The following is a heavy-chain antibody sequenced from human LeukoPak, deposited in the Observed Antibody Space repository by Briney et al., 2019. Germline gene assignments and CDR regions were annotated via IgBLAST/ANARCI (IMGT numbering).Heavy chain of an antibody. CDR3: QKTAYDILTGYYYVGY. V-gene: IGHV4-34*01. Sequence: PSETLFLTCAVYGGSFSGYYWSLIRQPPGTVLEWIGEINHSGSTNYNPSLKSRVTISVDTSKHQFSLKLSSVTAADTAVYYKQKTAYDILTGYYYVGYWGQGTLVTVSS. D-gene: IGHD3-9*01. J-gene: IGHJ4*02. CDR1: GGSFSGYY. CDR2: INHSGST.